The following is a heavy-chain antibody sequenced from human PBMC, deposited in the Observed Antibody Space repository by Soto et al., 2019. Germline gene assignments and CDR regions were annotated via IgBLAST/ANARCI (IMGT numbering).Heavy chain of an antibody. D-gene: IGHD2-2*01. J-gene: IGHJ6*03. CDR3: AGDPYQLLPLYYYYYYMDV. V-gene: IGHV1-8*01. CDR2: MNPNSGNT. CDR1: GYTFTSYD. Sequence: ASVKVSCKASGYTFTSYDINWVRQATGQGLEWMGWMNPNSGNTGYAQKFQGRVTMTRNTSIRKAYMELSRLRSEDTAVYYCAGDPYQLLPLYYYYYYMDVWGKGTTVTVSS.